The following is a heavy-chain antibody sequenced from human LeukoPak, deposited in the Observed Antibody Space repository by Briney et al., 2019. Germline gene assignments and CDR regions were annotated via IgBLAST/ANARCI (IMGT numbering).Heavy chain of an antibody. D-gene: IGHD6-6*01. CDR1: GFTFDDYA. V-gene: IGHV3-9*01. CDR2: ISWNSGSI. CDR3: AKDIIAASPGGMDV. Sequence: PGGSLRLSCAASGFTFDDYAMHWVRQAPGKGLEWVSGISWNSGSIGYADSVKGRFTISRDNAKNSLYLQMNSLRAEDTALYYCAKDIIAASPGGMDVWGQGTTVTVSS. J-gene: IGHJ6*02.